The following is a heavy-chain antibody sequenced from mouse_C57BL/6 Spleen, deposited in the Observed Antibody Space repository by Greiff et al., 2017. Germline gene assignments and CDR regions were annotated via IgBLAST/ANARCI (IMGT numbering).Heavy chain of an antibody. D-gene: IGHD2-5*01. V-gene: IGHV5-17*01. CDR2: ISSGSSTI. CDR3: ARSNYVDYAMDY. Sequence: EVKLMESGGGLVKPGGSLKLSCAASGFTFSDYGMHCVRQAPEKGLEWVAYISSGSSTIYYADTVKGRFTISRDNAKNTLFLQMTSLRSEDTAMYYCARSNYVDYAMDYWGQGTSVTVSS. CDR1: GFTFSDYG. J-gene: IGHJ4*01.